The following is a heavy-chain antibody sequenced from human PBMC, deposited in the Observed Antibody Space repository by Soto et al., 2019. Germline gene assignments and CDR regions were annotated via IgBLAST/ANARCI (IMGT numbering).Heavy chain of an antibody. J-gene: IGHJ4*02. D-gene: IGHD4-17*01. V-gene: IGHV4-61*01. CDR3: ARTTAVPNTLRSRYFFDY. Sequence: QVQLQESGPGLLKPSETLSLTCSVSGGSVSDKTYYWSWIRQPPGKILEWIGYVYYSGTTNYNPSLKSRVTISVDLSKNRFSLRLSSVTPADTALYYCARTTAVPNTLRSRYFFDYWGQGTLVTVSS. CDR1: GGSVSDKTYY. CDR2: VYYSGTT.